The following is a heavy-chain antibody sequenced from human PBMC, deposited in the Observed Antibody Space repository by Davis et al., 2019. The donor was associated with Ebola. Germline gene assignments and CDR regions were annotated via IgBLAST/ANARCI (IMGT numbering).Heavy chain of an antibody. CDR3: AKAVGTYYYYGMDV. CDR1: GFTFSSYG. CDR2: ISYDGSNK. D-gene: IGHD2-15*01. J-gene: IGHJ6*02. V-gene: IGHV3-30*18. Sequence: GESLKISCAASGFTFSSYGMHWVRQAPGKGLEWVAVISYDGSNKYYSDSVKGRFTLSRDTSKNTLYLQMNSLKAEDTAVYYCAKAVGTYYYYGMDVWCQGTTFTVSS.